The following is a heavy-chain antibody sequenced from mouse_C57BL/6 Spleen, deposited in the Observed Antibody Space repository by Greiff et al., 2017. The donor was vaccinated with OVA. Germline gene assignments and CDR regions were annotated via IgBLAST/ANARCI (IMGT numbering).Heavy chain of an antibody. D-gene: IGHD1-1*01. Sequence: EVQGVESGGGLVQPKGSLKLSCAASGFTFNTYAMHWVRQAPGKGLEWVARIRSKSSNYATYYADSVKDRFTISRDDSQSMLYLQMNNLKTEDTAMYYCVRDTGYYYGSTYYAMDYWGQGTSVTVSS. CDR2: IRSKSSNYAT. V-gene: IGHV10-3*01. J-gene: IGHJ4*01. CDR1: GFTFNTYA. CDR3: VRDTGYYYGSTYYAMDY.